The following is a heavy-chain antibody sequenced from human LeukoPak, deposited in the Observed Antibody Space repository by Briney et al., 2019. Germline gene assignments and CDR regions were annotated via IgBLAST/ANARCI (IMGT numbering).Heavy chain of an antibody. V-gene: IGHV3-23*01. CDR2: ISGSGGAT. J-gene: IGHJ3*02. D-gene: IGHD6-13*01. Sequence: PGGSLRLSCAASGFTFSSYAMSWVRQAPGKGLEWVSTISGSGGATYYADSVKGRFTISRDNSKNTLFLQLSSLRAEDTALYYCAARIAAAGHAFDIWGQGTMVTVSS. CDR1: GFTFSSYA. CDR3: AARIAAAGHAFDI.